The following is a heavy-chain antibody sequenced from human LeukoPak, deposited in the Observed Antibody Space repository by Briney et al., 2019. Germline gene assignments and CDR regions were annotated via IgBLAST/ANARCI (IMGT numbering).Heavy chain of an antibody. Sequence: PSETLSLTCTVSGDSISSDDYYWSWIRQPPGKELEWIGYLLYSGATNYNPSLKSRVTISMDTSMNQFSLKLTSVTAADTAVYYCAKDLGPAYLYMDVWGKGTTVTISS. J-gene: IGHJ6*03. D-gene: IGHD3-16*01. V-gene: IGHV4-61*08. CDR2: LLYSGAT. CDR1: GDSISSDDYY. CDR3: AKDLGPAYLYMDV.